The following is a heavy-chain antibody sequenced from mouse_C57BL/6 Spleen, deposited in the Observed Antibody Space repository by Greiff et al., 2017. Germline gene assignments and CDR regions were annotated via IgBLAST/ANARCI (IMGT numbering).Heavy chain of an antibody. CDR3: ARSGYDAMDY. Sequence: VQLQQSGPELVKPGASVKISCKASGYSFTGYYMNWVKQSPEKSLEWIGEINPSTGGTTYNQKFKAKATLTVDKSSSTAYMQLKSLTSEDSAVYYCARSGYDAMDYWGQGTSVTVSS. D-gene: IGHD3-2*02. CDR2: INPSTGGT. V-gene: IGHV1-42*01. J-gene: IGHJ4*01. CDR1: GYSFTGYY.